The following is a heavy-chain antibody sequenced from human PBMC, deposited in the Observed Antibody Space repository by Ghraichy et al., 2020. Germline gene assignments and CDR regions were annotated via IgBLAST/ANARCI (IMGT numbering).Heavy chain of an antibody. Sequence: SETLSLTCAVSGGSISSGGYSWSWIRQPPGKGLEWIGYIYYSGSTYYNPSLKSRVTISVDTSKNQFSLKLSSVTAADTAVYYCARAKRGYCSSTSCWPMDVWGKGTTVTVSS. CDR2: IYYSGST. CDR1: GGSISSGGYS. J-gene: IGHJ6*03. D-gene: IGHD2-2*01. V-gene: IGHV4-30-4*07. CDR3: ARAKRGYCSSTSCWPMDV.